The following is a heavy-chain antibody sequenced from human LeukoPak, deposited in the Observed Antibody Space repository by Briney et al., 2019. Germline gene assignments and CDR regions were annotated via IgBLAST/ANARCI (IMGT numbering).Heavy chain of an antibody. CDR3: AKDLRSGRYYYGMDV. J-gene: IGHJ6*02. V-gene: IGHV3-9*01. CDR2: ISWNSGSI. D-gene: IGHD3-3*01. Sequence: GRSLRLSCAASGFTFDDYAMHWVRQAPGKGLEWVSGISWNSGSIGYADSVKGRFTISRDNARNSLYLQMNSLRAEDTALYYCAKDLRSGRYYYGMDVWGQGTTVTVSS. CDR1: GFTFDDYA.